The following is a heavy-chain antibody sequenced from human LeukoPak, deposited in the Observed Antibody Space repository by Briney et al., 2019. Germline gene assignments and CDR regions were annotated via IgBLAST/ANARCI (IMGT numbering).Heavy chain of an antibody. Sequence: SETLSLTCTVSGGSISSSSYYWGWIRQPPGKGLEWIGSIYYSGSTYYNPSLKSRVTISVDTSKNQFSLKLSSVTAADTAVYYCARVVAVAGGVGYYYYYGMDVWGRGTTVTVSS. V-gene: IGHV4-39*07. CDR3: ARVVAVAGGVGYYYYYGMDV. CDR2: IYYSGST. D-gene: IGHD6-19*01. CDR1: GGSISSSSYY. J-gene: IGHJ6*02.